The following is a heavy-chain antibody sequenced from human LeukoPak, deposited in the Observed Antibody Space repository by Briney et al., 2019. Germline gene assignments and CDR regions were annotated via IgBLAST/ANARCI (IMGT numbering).Heavy chain of an antibody. D-gene: IGHD1-26*01. CDR3: ARWQGATRDFDY. J-gene: IGHJ4*02. CDR1: GGSISSGGYY. Sequence: PSETLSLTCTVSGGSISSGGYYWSWIRRHPGKGLEWIGYIYYSGSTNYNPSLKSRVTISLDTSRSQFSLKLTSVTAADTAVYYCARWQGATRDFDYWGQGTLVTVSS. V-gene: IGHV4-61*08. CDR2: IYYSGST.